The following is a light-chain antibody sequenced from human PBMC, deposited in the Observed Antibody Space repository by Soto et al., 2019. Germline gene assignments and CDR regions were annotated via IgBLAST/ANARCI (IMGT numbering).Light chain of an antibody. CDR3: QQYGSSPFT. CDR1: QTVSSNY. J-gene: IGKJ3*01. V-gene: IGKV3-20*01. Sequence: EIVLTQSPDTLSLSPVERATLSCRASQTVSSNYLAWCQQRPGQAPRLLIYGASSRATGIPDRFSGSGSGTDFTLTISRLEPEDFAVYYCQQYGSSPFTFGPGTKVDI. CDR2: GAS.